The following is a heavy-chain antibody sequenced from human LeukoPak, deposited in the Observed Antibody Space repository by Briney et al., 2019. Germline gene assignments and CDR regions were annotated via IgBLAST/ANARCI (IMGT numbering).Heavy chain of an antibody. V-gene: IGHV3-23*01. Sequence: GGSLRLSCAASGFTFSSYAMSWVRQAPGKGLEWVSAISGSGGSTYYADSVKGRFTISRDNSKNTLYLQMNSLRAEDTAVYYCAKEGIITIFGVVPPYFDYWGQGTLVTVSS. D-gene: IGHD3-3*01. CDR3: AKEGIITIFGVVPPYFDY. CDR2: ISGSGGST. J-gene: IGHJ4*02. CDR1: GFTFSSYA.